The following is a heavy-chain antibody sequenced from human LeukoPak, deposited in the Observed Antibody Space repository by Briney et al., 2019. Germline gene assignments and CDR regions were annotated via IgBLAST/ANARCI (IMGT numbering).Heavy chain of an antibody. CDR1: GYTFTNYG. J-gene: IGHJ4*02. V-gene: IGHV1-18*01. CDR2: ISAYNGNT. CDR3: ARDGGGGYVGNY. D-gene: IGHD5-12*01. Sequence: ASVKVSCKASGYTFTNYGIIWVRQPPGQGLEWVGWISAYNGNTKYPQKFQGRLTMTADTSRSTTYMELRSLRADDTAVYYCARDGGGGYVGNYWGQGTRVTVSS.